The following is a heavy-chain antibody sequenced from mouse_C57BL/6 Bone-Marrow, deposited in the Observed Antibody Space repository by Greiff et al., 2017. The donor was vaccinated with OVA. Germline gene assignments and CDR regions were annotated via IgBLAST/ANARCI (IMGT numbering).Heavy chain of an antibody. CDR2: IDPSDSYT. V-gene: IGHV1-50*01. Sequence: LVESGAELVKPGASVKLSCKASGYTFTSYWMQWVKQRPGQGLEWIGEIDPSDSYTNYNQKFKGKATLTVDTSSSTAYMQLSSLTSEDSAVYYCARTLYYFDYWGQGTTLTVSS. CDR1: GYTFTSYW. CDR3: ARTLYYFDY. J-gene: IGHJ2*01.